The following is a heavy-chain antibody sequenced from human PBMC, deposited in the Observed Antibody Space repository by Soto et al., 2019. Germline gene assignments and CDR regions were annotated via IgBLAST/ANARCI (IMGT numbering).Heavy chain of an antibody. CDR1: GGSSSSTTYY. V-gene: IGHV4-39*01. CDR3: ARMGLEDTFTGYYFGP. Sequence: SETLSLTCSVSGGSSSSTTYYWGWVLKPPGKGLELIGGIIYSGSNYYNSSLTSPVPVSVDTSKNQFSLKLSAVTAADTAVYYWARMGLEDTFTGYYFGPWGPGSLVTVSS. CDR2: IIYSGSN. J-gene: IGHJ5*02. D-gene: IGHD3-9*01.